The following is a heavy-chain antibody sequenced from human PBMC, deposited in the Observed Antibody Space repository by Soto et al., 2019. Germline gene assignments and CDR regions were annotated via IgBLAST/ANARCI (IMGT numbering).Heavy chain of an antibody. D-gene: IGHD6-6*01. Sequence: APVKVSCKASGYTFTSYAMHWVRQAPGQRLEWMGWINAGNGNTKYSQKFQGRVTITRDTSASTAYMELSSLRSEDTAVYYRARDRGRVAAPYGMDVWGQGTTVTVSS. CDR1: GYTFTSYA. CDR3: ARDRGRVAAPYGMDV. V-gene: IGHV1-3*01. CDR2: INAGNGNT. J-gene: IGHJ6*02.